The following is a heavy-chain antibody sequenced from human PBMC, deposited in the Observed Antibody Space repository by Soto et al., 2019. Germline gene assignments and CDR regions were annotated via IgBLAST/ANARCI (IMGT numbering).Heavy chain of an antibody. J-gene: IGHJ6*02. V-gene: IGHV3-30*03. CDR3: ATVQGVAEPLGMDV. D-gene: IGHD3-3*01. CDR2: ISYDGSNK. CDR1: GFTFSSYG. Sequence: QVQLVESGGGVVQPGRSLRLSCAASGFTFSSYGMHWVRQAPGKGLEWVAVISYDGSNKYYADSVKGRFTISRDNSKNTLYLQMNSLRAEDTAVYYCATVQGVAEPLGMDVWGQGTTVTVSS.